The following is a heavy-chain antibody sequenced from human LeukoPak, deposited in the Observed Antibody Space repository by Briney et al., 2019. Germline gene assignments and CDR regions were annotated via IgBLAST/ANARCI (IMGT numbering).Heavy chain of an antibody. CDR1: GGSISSSGYY. Sequence: SETLSLTCTVSGGSISSSGYYWGWIRQPPGKGLEWIGSIYYSGSTYYNPSLKSRVTISVDTSKNQFSLKLSSVTAADTAVYYCARYITGPLDYWGQGTLVTVSS. CDR2: IYYSGST. J-gene: IGHJ4*02. V-gene: IGHV4-39*01. CDR3: ARYITGPLDY. D-gene: IGHD3-16*01.